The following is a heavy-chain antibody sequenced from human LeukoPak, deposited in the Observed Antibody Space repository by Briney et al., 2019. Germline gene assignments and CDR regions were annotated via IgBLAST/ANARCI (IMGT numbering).Heavy chain of an antibody. V-gene: IGHV1-46*01. CDR1: GYTFTSYH. J-gene: IGHJ4*02. CDR3: ARDYVDDIPMIKDY. Sequence: ASVKVSCKASGYTFTSYHMHWVRQAPGQGPEWMGKINLSGGSTTYAQKFQGRVTMTRDTSTSTVYMELSSLRSEDTAVYYCARDYVDDIPMIKDYWGQGPLVTVSS. D-gene: IGHD2-8*01. CDR2: INLSGGST.